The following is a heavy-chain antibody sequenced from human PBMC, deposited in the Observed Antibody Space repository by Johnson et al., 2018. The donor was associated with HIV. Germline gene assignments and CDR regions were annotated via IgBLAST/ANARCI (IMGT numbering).Heavy chain of an antibody. J-gene: IGHJ3*02. CDR3: ARTRQGAFDI. CDR2: ISYDGSNK. V-gene: IGHV3-30*19. CDR1: GFTFSSYG. Sequence: QMQLVESGGGVVQPGRSLRLSCAASGFTFSSYGMHWVRQAPGKGLEWVAVISYDGSNKYYADSVKGRFTISRDNSKNTLYLQMNILGAEDTAVYYCARTRQGAFDIWGQGTMVTVSS.